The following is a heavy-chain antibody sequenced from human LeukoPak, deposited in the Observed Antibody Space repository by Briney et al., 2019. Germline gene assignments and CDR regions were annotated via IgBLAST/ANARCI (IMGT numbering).Heavy chain of an antibody. V-gene: IGHV3-30-3*01. CDR2: ISYDGSNK. D-gene: IGHD4-17*01. CDR3: AKVRTTEGTTGEDWYFDL. CDR1: GFTFSSYA. Sequence: GGSLRLSCAASGFTFSSYAMHWVRQAPGKGLEWVAVISYDGSNKYYADSVKGRFTISRDNSKNTLYLQMNSLRAEDTAVYYCAKVRTTEGTTGEDWYFDLWGRGTLVTVSS. J-gene: IGHJ2*01.